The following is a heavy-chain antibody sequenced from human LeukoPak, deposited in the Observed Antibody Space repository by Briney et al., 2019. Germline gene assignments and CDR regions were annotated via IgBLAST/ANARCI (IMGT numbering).Heavy chain of an antibody. V-gene: IGHV1-2*02. CDR3: ASLPENYYDSSGYYPWIDY. Sequence: GASVKVSCKASGYTFTGYYMHWVRQAPGQGPEWMGWINPNSGGTNYAQKFQGRVTMTRDTSISTAYMELSRLRSDDTAVYYCASLPENYYDSSGYYPWIDYWGQGTLVTVSS. J-gene: IGHJ4*02. CDR1: GYTFTGYY. CDR2: INPNSGGT. D-gene: IGHD3-22*01.